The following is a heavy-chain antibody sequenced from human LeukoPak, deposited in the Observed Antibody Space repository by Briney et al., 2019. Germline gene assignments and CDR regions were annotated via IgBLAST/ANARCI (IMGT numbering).Heavy chain of an antibody. D-gene: IGHD6-13*01. CDR1: GGSFSGYY. J-gene: IGHJ5*02. CDR3: ARTADGYSSSWNWFDP. V-gene: IGHV4-34*01. CDR2: INHSGST. Sequence: PSETLSLTCAVYGGSFSGYYWSWIRQPPGKGLEWIGEINHSGSTNYNPSLKSRVTISVDTSKNQFSLKLSSVTAADTAVYYCARTADGYSSSWNWFDPWGQGTLVTVSS.